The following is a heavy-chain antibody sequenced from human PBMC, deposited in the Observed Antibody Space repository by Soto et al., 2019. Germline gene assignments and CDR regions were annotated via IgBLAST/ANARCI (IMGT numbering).Heavy chain of an antibody. J-gene: IGHJ5*02. CDR2: INAGNGNT. V-gene: IGHV1-3*01. CDR1: GYTFTSYA. D-gene: IGHD3-3*01. CDR3: ARGFPLWLDP. Sequence: GASVKVSCKASGYTFTSYAIDWVRRAPGQRLEWMGWINAGNGNTKYSQKFQGRVTITRDTSASTAYMELSSLRSEDTAVYYCARGFPLWLDPWGQGTLVTVSS.